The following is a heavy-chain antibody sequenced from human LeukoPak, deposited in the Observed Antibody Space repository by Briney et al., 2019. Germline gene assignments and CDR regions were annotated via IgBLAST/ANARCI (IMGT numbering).Heavy chain of an antibody. CDR2: IRYDGSNK. J-gene: IGHJ4*02. Sequence: GGSLRLSCAASGFTFSIYGMHWVRQAPGKGLEWVAFIRYDGSNKYYADSVKGRFTISRDNSKNTLYLQMNSLRAEDTAVYYCAKPGYWEILVDYWGQGTLVTVSS. CDR3: AKPGYWEILVDY. V-gene: IGHV3-30*02. D-gene: IGHD1-26*01. CDR1: GFTFSIYG.